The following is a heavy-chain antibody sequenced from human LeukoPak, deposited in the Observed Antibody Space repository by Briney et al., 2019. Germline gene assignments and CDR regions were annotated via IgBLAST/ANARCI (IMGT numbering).Heavy chain of an antibody. J-gene: IGHJ4*02. CDR2: ISYDGSNK. D-gene: IGHD1-26*01. Sequence: GGSRRLSCVASGFTFSTYGMHWVRQAPGKGLEGVAVISYDGSNKYYTDSLKGRFTISRDNPKHTLYLQMHSLRAEDTAVYYCAKASNGGSYYGVIIDYWGQGALVTVSS. CDR1: GFTFSTYG. V-gene: IGHV3-30*18. CDR3: AKASNGGSYYGVIIDY.